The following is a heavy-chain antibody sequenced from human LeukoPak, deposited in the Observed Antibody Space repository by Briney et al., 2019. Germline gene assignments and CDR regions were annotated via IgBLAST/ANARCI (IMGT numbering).Heavy chain of an antibody. CDR2: IYSGAGT. CDR3: ATNSNWGPGHY. V-gene: IGHV3-53*01. CDR1: GFTVSSNY. J-gene: IGHJ4*02. Sequence: PGGSLRLSCAASGFTVSSNYMSWVRQAPGKGLEWVSLIYSGAGTYYADSVKGRFTISRDNSKNTLYLQMNNLRVEDTAMYYCATNSNWGPGHYWGQGTLVTVSS. D-gene: IGHD7-27*01.